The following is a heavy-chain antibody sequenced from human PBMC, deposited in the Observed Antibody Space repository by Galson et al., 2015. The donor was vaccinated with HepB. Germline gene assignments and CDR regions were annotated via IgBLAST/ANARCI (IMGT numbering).Heavy chain of an antibody. CDR2: INQSGST. D-gene: IGHD3-16*01. CDR3: ARDGGRRYGMDV. CDR1: GGSFSRYS. Sequence: SETLSLTCPVSGGSFSRYSWNWIRQTPGQGLEWTGEINQSGSTNYNPSLKSRVTISTDPSQNLFSLKLSSVTAADTAVYYCARDGGRRYGMDVWGQGATVTVSS. V-gene: IGHV4-34*01. J-gene: IGHJ6*02.